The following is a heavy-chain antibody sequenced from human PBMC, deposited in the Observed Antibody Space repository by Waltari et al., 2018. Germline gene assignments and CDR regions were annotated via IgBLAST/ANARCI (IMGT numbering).Heavy chain of an antibody. V-gene: IGHV3-74*01. CDR3: ARLAPRTYRSPVPGRHYYYGMDV. CDR1: GFRFSNYW. J-gene: IGHJ6*02. CDR2: ISDDETSI. D-gene: IGHD3-10*01. Sequence: EEQLLESGGGLVQPGDSLRLSCAGSGFRFSNYWMNWVRQAPGKGLVGGARISDDETSISYADSVKGRFTISRDNAKNTVYLQRKRLRVEDTAVYYCARLAPRTYRSPVPGRHYYYGMDVWGQGTTVTVSS.